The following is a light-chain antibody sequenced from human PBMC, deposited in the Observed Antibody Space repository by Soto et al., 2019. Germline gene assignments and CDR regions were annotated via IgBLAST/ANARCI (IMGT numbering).Light chain of an antibody. CDR3: QQYNNWPPLT. CDR1: EGVSSN. CDR2: GAS. V-gene: IGKV3-15*01. J-gene: IGKJ4*01. Sequence: EIVMTQSPATLSVSPGERATLSCRASEGVSSNLAWYQQKPGQAPRLLIYGASTRASGIPARFSGSGSGTEFTLTISSLQSEDFAIYYCQQYNNWPPLTFGGGTKVE.